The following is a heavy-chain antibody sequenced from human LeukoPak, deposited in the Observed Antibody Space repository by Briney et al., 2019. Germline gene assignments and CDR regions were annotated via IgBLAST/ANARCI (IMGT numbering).Heavy chain of an antibody. D-gene: IGHD4-17*01. CDR3: ARGTVTSYPYYYYGLDV. CDR2: INPSGGRT. CDR1: GYTFTYYY. V-gene: IGHV1-46*01. Sequence: ASVKVSCKASGYTFTYYYMHWVRQAPGQGLEWMGMINPSGGRTTYAQKFQDRVTMTRDTSTSTVSMELSSLRSEDTAVYFCARGTVTSYPYYYYGLDVWGQGTTVTVSS. J-gene: IGHJ6*02.